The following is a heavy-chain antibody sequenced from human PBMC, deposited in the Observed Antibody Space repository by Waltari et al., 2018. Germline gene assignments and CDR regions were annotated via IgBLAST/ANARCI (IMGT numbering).Heavy chain of an antibody. CDR1: GYTFTSHV. D-gene: IGHD2-15*01. Sequence: QVQLVQSGAEVKNPGAPVKVSCKASGYTFTSHVINWVRQATGQGPEWMGWMDPNSGDTGFAQKFQGRLTMTRNTSISTVYMEMSSLKSEDTAVYYCARSGGTRFSLIKQYYGMDVWGQGTTVTVSS. CDR3: ARSGGTRFSLIKQYYGMDV. V-gene: IGHV1-8*01. CDR2: MDPNSGDT. J-gene: IGHJ6*02.